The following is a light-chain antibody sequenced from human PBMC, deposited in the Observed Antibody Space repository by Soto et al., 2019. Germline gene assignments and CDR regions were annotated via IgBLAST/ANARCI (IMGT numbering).Light chain of an antibody. J-gene: IGLJ1*01. CDR3: SSYTSTGTPV. Sequence: QSALTQPASVSGSPGQSITISCTGSSSDIGRYNYVSWYQQLPGKAPKLIIYEVSNRPSGVSDRFSGSKSGNTASLSISGLQTEDEADYYCSSYTSTGTPVFGTGTKLTVL. V-gene: IGLV2-14*03. CDR1: SSDIGRYNY. CDR2: EVS.